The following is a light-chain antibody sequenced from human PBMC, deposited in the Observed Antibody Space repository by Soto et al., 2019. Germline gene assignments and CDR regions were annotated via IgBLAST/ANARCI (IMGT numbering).Light chain of an antibody. V-gene: IGLV2-11*01. CDR1: SSDVGGYNY. CDR3: CSYAGSYTWV. Sequence: QSVLTQPRSVSGSPGQSVTISCTGTSSDVGGYNYVSWYQQHPGKAPKLMIYDVSRRPSGVPDRFSGSKSGNTASLTISGLQVEDEGDYFCCSYAGSYTWVFGGGTKVTVL. J-gene: IGLJ3*02. CDR2: DVS.